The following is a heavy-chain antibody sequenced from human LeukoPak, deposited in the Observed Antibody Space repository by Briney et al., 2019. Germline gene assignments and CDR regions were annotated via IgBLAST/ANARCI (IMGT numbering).Heavy chain of an antibody. CDR1: GVSIISGDYH. V-gene: IGHV4-39*01. J-gene: IGHJ3*02. D-gene: IGHD2-15*01. CDR3: ARHCCSGPAKRVFDI. CDR2: ISYSGNT. Sequence: SETLSLTCTVSGVSIISGDYHWGWVRQPPGKGLEWIGTISYSGNTDYNPSLRSRVTISVDTSNNQFSPRLGSVTAADTAVYHCARHCCSGPAKRVFDIWGQGTMVTVSS.